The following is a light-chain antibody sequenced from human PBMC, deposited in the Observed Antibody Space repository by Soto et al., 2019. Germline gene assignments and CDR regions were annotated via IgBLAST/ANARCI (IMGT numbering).Light chain of an antibody. CDR3: SSYTTSSTVV. CDR1: STDVGEYNY. CDR2: EVT. V-gene: IGLV2-14*01. Sequence: QSVLTQPPSASGSPGQSVTIPCAGTSTDVGEYNYVSWYQQHPGKVPKLMIYEVTSRPSGVSNRFSGSKSGNTASLTISGLQPEDEAEYYCSSYTTSSTVVFGTGTKLTVL. J-gene: IGLJ1*01.